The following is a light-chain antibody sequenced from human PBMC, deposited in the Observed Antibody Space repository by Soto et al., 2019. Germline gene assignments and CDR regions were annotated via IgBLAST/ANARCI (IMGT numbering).Light chain of an antibody. V-gene: IGLV3-21*04. CDR1: NIGSKS. Sequence: SYELTQPPSVSVAPGKTARITCGGDNIGSKSVHWYQQKPGQAPVLVIYYDTDRPSGIPERFSGSNSGNTATLTISRVEARDEADLLCSGWDSNSAPYVFGTGTKLTVL. CDR3: SGWDSNSAPYV. CDR2: YDT. J-gene: IGLJ1*01.